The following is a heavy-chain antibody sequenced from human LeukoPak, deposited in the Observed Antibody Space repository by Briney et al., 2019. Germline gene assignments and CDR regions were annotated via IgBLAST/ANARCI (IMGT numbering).Heavy chain of an antibody. V-gene: IGHV3-9*03. Sequence: LSGGSLRLSCAASGFTFDDYAMHWVRQAPGKGLEWVSGISWNSGSIGYADSVKGRFTISRDNAKNSLYLQMNSLRAEDMALYYCAKDINYDSSGYFDYWGQGTLVTVSS. J-gene: IGHJ4*02. CDR3: AKDINYDSSGYFDY. CDR2: ISWNSGSI. D-gene: IGHD3-22*01. CDR1: GFTFDDYA.